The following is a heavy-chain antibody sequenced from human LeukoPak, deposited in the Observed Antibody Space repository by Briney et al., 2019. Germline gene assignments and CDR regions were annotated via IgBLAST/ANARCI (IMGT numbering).Heavy chain of an antibody. Sequence: ASVKLSCKASGGTFSSYAISWVRQAPGQGLEWMGGIIPIFGTANYAQKFQGRVTITADKSTSTAYMELSSLRSEDTAVYYCARAAGPRYCSSTSCRNDYYYGMDVWGKGTTVTVSS. D-gene: IGHD2-2*01. CDR1: GGTFSSYA. CDR2: IIPIFGTA. CDR3: ARAAGPRYCSSTSCRNDYYYGMDV. J-gene: IGHJ6*04. V-gene: IGHV1-69*06.